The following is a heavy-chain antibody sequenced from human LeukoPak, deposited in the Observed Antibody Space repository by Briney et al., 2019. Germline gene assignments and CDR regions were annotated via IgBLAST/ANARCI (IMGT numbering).Heavy chain of an antibody. J-gene: IGHJ4*02. CDR3: AKQQLVSIALDY. V-gene: IGHV3-33*06. D-gene: IGHD6-13*01. CDR2: IWYDGGNK. CDR1: GFTFSSYG. Sequence: GSPRLSCAASGFTFSSYGMHWVRQAPGKGLEWVAVIWYDGGNKYYADSVKGRFTISRDNSKNTLYLQMNSLRAEDTAVYYCAKQQLVSIALDYWGQGTLVIVSS.